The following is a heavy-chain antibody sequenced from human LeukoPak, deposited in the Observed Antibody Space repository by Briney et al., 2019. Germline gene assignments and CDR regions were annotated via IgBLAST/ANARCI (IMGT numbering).Heavy chain of an antibody. Sequence: PSETLSLTCTVSGGSISSYYWSWIRQPPGKGLEWIGYSGSTNYNPSLKSRVTISVDTSKNQFSLKLSSVTAADTAVYYCASSFDYWGQGTLVTVSS. CDR2: SGST. CDR1: GGSISSYY. J-gene: IGHJ4*02. CDR3: ASSFDY. V-gene: IGHV4-59*01.